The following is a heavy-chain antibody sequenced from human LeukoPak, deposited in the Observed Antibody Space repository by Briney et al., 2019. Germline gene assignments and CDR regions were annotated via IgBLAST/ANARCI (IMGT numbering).Heavy chain of an antibody. CDR2: IYTSGST. Sequence: SETLSLTCTVSGGSISSGSYYWSWIRQPAGKGLEWIGRIYTSGSTNYNPSLKSRVTISEDTSKNQFSLKLSSVTAADTAVYYCARERYYYDSSGENYYYYYMDVWGKGTTVTVSS. J-gene: IGHJ6*03. D-gene: IGHD3-22*01. CDR1: GGSISSGSYY. CDR3: ARERYYYDSSGENYYYYYMDV. V-gene: IGHV4-61*02.